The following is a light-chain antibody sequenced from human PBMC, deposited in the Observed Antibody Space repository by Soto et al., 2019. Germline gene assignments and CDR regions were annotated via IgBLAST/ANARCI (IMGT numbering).Light chain of an antibody. V-gene: IGLV2-14*03. J-gene: IGLJ1*01. CDR2: DVR. CDR1: SSDVGGYKY. Sequence: QSALTQPASVSGSPGQSITISCTGTSSDVGGYKYVSWYQQHPGKAPKLMIYDVRNRPSGVSNLFSGSNSGNTASLTISSLQAEDEADYYCSSYTSSTTRVFGNGTKLTVI. CDR3: SSYTSSTTRV.